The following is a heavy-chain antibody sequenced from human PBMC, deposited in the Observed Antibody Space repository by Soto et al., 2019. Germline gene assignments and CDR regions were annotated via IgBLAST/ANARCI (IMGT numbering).Heavy chain of an antibody. V-gene: IGHV4-61*01. CDR1: GGSVSSGSYY. CDR3: ARVGWEDDSSGSFDY. D-gene: IGHD3-22*01. CDR2: IYYSGST. Sequence: QVQLQESGPGLVKPSETLSLTCTVSGGSVSSGSYYWSWIRQPPGKGLEWIGYIYYSGSTNYNPFLKSRVTRSVDTSKNQVSLKLSSVTAADTAVYYCARVGWEDDSSGSFDYWGQGTLVTVSS. J-gene: IGHJ4*02.